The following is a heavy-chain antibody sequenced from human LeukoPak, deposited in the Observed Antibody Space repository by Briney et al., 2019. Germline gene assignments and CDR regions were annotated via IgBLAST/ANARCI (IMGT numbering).Heavy chain of an antibody. J-gene: IGHJ5*02. CDR1: GGSISSYY. Sequence: SETLSLTCTVSGGSISSYYWSWIRQPPGKGLEWIGYIDYSGSTNYNPSLKSRVTISVDTSKNQFSLKLSSVTAADTAVYYCARNHIAVAGMSGSYNWFDPWGQGTLVTVSS. CDR3: ARNHIAVAGMSGSYNWFDP. D-gene: IGHD6-19*01. V-gene: IGHV4-59*08. CDR2: IDYSGST.